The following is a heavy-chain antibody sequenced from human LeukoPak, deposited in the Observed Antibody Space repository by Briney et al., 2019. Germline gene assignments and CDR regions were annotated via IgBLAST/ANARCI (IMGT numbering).Heavy chain of an antibody. CDR2: IIPILGIA. Sequence: SVKVSCKASGGTFSSYAIRWVRQAPGQGLEWMGRIIPILGIANYAQKFQGRVTITADKSTSTAYMELSSLRSEDTAVYYCARVSTTMVRGVEYYFDYWGQGTLVTVSS. D-gene: IGHD3-10*01. V-gene: IGHV1-69*04. CDR3: ARVSTTMVRGVEYYFDY. CDR1: GGTFSSYA. J-gene: IGHJ4*02.